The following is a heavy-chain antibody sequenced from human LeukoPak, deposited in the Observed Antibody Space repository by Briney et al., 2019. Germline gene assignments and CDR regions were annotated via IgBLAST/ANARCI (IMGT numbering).Heavy chain of an antibody. CDR1: GYNFTNYW. V-gene: IGHV5-10-1*01. J-gene: IGHJ4*02. Sequence: GESLKISCKGSGYNFTNYWISWVRQMPGKGLEWMGRIDPSGSYINYSPSFQGHDTISADKSTSSASLQWRSLKASDTAIYYCARHGRGSLIDMHHFDYWGQGILVTVSS. CDR2: IDPSGSYI. D-gene: IGHD3-10*01. CDR3: ARHGRGSLIDMHHFDY.